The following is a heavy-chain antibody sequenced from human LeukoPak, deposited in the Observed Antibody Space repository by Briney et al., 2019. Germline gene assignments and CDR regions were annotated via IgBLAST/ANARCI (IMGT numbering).Heavy chain of an antibody. CDR1: GFIFTDYA. V-gene: IGHV3-30*04. Sequence: GGSLRLSCEASGFIFTDYAIHWVRQAPGKGLEWVAVMSHEGKNTYYADSVKGRSTISRDNSKNTLYLQMNSLRAEDTAVYYCAKGGYCSSTSCYGVDAFDIWGQGTMVTVSS. D-gene: IGHD2-2*01. J-gene: IGHJ3*02. CDR2: MSHEGKNT. CDR3: AKGGYCSSTSCYGVDAFDI.